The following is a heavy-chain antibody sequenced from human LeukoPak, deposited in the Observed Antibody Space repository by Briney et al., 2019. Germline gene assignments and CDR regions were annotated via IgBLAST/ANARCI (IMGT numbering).Heavy chain of an antibody. CDR2: IYSGGST. J-gene: IGHJ4*02. Sequence: GGSLRLSCAASGFTVSSNYMSWVRQAPGKGLEWVSVIYSGGSTYYADSVKGRFTISRDNSKNTLYLQMNSLRTEDTAVYYCAKKLAGGVGAPFDYSGQGTLVTVSS. CDR1: GFTVSSNY. D-gene: IGHD1-26*01. CDR3: AKKLAGGVGAPFDY. V-gene: IGHV3-66*01.